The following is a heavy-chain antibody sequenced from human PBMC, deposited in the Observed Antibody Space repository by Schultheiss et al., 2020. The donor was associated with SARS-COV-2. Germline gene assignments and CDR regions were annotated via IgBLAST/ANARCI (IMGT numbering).Heavy chain of an antibody. V-gene: IGHV3-48*04. CDR3: AKQTPGNPDY. CDR2: ISSSGSTI. Sequence: GGSLRLSCAASGFTFSSYAMSWVRQAPGKGLEWVSYISSSGSTIYYADSVKGRFTISRDNAKNSLYLQMNSLRAEDTAVYYCAKQTPGNPDYWGQGTLVTVSS. CDR1: GFTFSSYA. J-gene: IGHJ4*02. D-gene: IGHD1/OR15-1a*01.